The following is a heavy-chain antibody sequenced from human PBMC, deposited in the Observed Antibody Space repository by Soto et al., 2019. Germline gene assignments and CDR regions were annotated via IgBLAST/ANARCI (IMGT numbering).Heavy chain of an antibody. D-gene: IGHD2-2*01. CDR3: ARSVSVVPAAMRAFDI. CDR2: INAGNGNT. Sequence: ASVKVSCKASGYTFTSYAMHWVRQAPGQGLEWMGWINAGNGNTKYSQKFQGRVTITRDTSASTAYMELSSLRSEDTAVYYCARSVSVVPAAMRAFDIWGQGTMVTVSS. V-gene: IGHV1-3*01. J-gene: IGHJ3*02. CDR1: GYTFTSYA.